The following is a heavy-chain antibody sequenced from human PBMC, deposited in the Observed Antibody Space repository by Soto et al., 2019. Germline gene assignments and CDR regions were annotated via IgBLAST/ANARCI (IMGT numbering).Heavy chain of an antibody. V-gene: IGHV5-51*01. J-gene: IGHJ6*03. CDR1: GYSFTSYW. Sequence: GESLKISCKGSGYSFTSYWIGWVRQMPGKGLEWMGIIYPGDSDTRYSPSFQGQVTISADKSISTAYLQWSSLKASDTAMYYCATRGNYGDPAYYYYYYMDVWGKGTTVTVSS. CDR2: IYPGDSDT. D-gene: IGHD4-17*01. CDR3: ATRGNYGDPAYYYYYYMDV.